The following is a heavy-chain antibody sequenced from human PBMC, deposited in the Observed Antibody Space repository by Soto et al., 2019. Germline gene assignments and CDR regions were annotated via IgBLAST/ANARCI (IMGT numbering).Heavy chain of an antibody. CDR2: IRSKAYGATT. CDR3: TCDYDSRGSYFGKIDY. Sequence: GGALRLSCTACGFTFGDYSISWVRQAPWKGLEWVGFIRSKAYGATTEYAASVKGRFTISRDDSKSIAYLQLNRLKSEDTAVYYCTCDYDSRGSYFGKIDYCGHLKLVTLS. CDR1: GFTFGDYS. D-gene: IGHD3-22*01. V-gene: IGHV3-49*04. J-gene: IGHJ4*01.